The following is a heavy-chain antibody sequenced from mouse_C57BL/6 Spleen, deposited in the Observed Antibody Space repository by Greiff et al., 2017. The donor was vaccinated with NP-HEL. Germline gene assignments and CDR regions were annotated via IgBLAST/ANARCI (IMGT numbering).Heavy chain of an antibody. CDR2: IDPSDSYT. D-gene: IGHD2-4*01. Sequence: QVQLQQPGAELVKPGASVKLSCKASGYTFTSYWMQWVKQRPGQGLEWIGEIDPSDSYTNYNQKFKGKATLTVDTSSSTAYMQLSSLTSEDSAVYYCARRGEYDYDGEDFAYWGQGTLVTVSA. J-gene: IGHJ3*01. CDR1: GYTFTSYW. CDR3: ARRGEYDYDGEDFAY. V-gene: IGHV1-50*01.